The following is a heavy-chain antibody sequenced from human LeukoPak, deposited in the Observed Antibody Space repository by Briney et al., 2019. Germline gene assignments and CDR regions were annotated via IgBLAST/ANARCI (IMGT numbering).Heavy chain of an antibody. Sequence: GGSLRLSCAASGFTFSSYEMNWVRQAPGKGLEWVSCISRSGSTTYYADSVKGRFIISRDNAENSLYLQMNSLRAEDLAVYYCSRDPGSRELDYWGPGTLVTVSS. CDR2: ISRSGSTT. CDR3: SRDPGSRELDY. J-gene: IGHJ4*02. CDR1: GFTFSSYE. D-gene: IGHD1-1*01. V-gene: IGHV3-48*03.